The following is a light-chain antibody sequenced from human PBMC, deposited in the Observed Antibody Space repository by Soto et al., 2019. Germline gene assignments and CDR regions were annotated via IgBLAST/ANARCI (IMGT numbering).Light chain of an antibody. CDR3: QQSYSTPRT. CDR1: QSISSY. J-gene: IGKJ1*01. V-gene: IGKV1-39*01. Sequence: DIQMTQSPSSLSASVGDRVTITCRASQSISSYLNWYQQKPGKAPKLLIYAASSFQSGVQSRFSGRGYGTDFTLTISSLHPEDFATYYCQQSYSTPRTFGQGTKVEIK. CDR2: AAS.